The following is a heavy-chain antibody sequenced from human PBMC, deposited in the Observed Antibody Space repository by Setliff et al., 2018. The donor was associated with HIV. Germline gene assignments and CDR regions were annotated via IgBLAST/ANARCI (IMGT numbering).Heavy chain of an antibody. J-gene: IGHJ4*02. V-gene: IGHV4-38-2*01. CDR2: MFRTGTS. D-gene: IGHD1-1*01. CDR1: GYSIRSGYY. Sequence: NPSETLSLTCAVSGYSIRSGYYWGWIRQSPGKGLEWIGTMFRTGTSYYNPSLTSRVTISQDTSKNQFSLELTSVTAADTAVYYCATVDGTRYLDYWGQGTLVTVSS. CDR3: ATVDGTRYLDY.